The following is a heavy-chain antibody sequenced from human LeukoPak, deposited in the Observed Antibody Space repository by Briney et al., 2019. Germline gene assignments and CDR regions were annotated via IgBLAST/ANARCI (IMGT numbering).Heavy chain of an antibody. CDR1: GFTFSNFA. V-gene: IGHV3-23*01. CDR3: AKTGGYYDTSDLYRPDVFDI. Sequence: GGSLRLSCAASGFTFSNFAMSWVRQAPGKGLERVSAISGTGGNTFYTDSVTGRFTIYRNNSKNTLYVQMNSLRAEDTAVYYCAKTGGYYDTSDLYRPDVFDIWGQGTVVTVSS. D-gene: IGHD3-22*01. CDR2: ISGTGGNT. J-gene: IGHJ3*02.